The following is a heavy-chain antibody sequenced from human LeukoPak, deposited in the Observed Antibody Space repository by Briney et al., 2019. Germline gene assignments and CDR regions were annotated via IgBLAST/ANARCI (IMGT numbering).Heavy chain of an antibody. V-gene: IGHV3-9*01. J-gene: IGHJ4*02. CDR1: GFNFGDYA. D-gene: IGHD3-22*01. CDR2: ISWNSGSI. CDR3: AKDKGAYYDSLDS. Sequence: PGRSLRLSCAASGFNFGDYAMHWVRQAPGKGLEWVSGISWNSGSISYADSVKGRFTISRDNARNSLFLQMNSLRPEDTAFYYCAKDKGAYYDSLDSWGQGTLVTVSS.